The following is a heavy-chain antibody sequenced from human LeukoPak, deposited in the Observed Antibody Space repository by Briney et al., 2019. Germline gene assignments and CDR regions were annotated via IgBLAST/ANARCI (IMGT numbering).Heavy chain of an antibody. Sequence: GGSLRLSCAASGFTFSSYAMSWVRQAPGKGLEWVAIISYDGSNKYYADSVKGRFTISRDNSKNTLYLQMNSLRAEDTAVYYCAKPPPNCSSTSCYTDYWGQGTLVTVSS. V-gene: IGHV3-30*18. CDR3: AKPPPNCSSTSCYTDY. D-gene: IGHD2-2*02. J-gene: IGHJ4*02. CDR2: ISYDGSNK. CDR1: GFTFSSYA.